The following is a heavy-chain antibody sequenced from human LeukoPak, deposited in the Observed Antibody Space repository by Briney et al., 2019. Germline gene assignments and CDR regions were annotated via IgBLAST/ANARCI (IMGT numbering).Heavy chain of an antibody. D-gene: IGHD5/OR15-5a*01. V-gene: IGHV3-23*01. CDR3: AKDWKPDGLYDLDY. CDR1: GFTFSSYA. CDR2: ISGSGGST. J-gene: IGHJ4*02. Sequence: GGSLRLSCAASGFTFSSYAMSWVRQAPGKGLEWVSAISGSGGSTYYADSVKGRFTISRDNSKNTLSLQMNSLRAEDTAIYYCAKDWKPDGLYDLDYWGQGTLVTVS.